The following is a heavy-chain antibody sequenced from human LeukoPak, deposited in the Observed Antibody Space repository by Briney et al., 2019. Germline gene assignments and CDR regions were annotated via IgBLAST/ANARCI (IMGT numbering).Heavy chain of an antibody. J-gene: IGHJ6*02. V-gene: IGHV3-11*06. D-gene: IGHD4-17*01. CDR1: GFIFTDYY. CDR2: IDSGSTST. Sequence: GGSLRLSCAASGFIFTDYYMSWVRQAPGKGLEWVSFIDSGSTSTKYADSVKGRFTISRGNAKNSAYLQMNSLRADDTAVYYCARQFDYGYYYGMDVWGQGTTVTVSS. CDR3: ARQFDYGYYYGMDV.